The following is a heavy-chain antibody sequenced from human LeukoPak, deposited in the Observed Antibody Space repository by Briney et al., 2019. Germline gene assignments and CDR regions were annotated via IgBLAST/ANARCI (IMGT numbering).Heavy chain of an antibody. D-gene: IGHD3-22*01. Sequence: GGSLRLSCAASGFTFSNAWMSWVRQAPGKGLEWVGRIKRKTDGGTTNSAAPVKGRFTISRDDLKNTLYLQMNSLKTEDTAMYDCTTRIYYDSSGYSHFDYWGQGTLVTVSS. J-gene: IGHJ4*02. CDR3: TTRIYYDSSGYSHFDY. V-gene: IGHV3-15*01. CDR2: IKRKTDGGTT. CDR1: GFTFSNAW.